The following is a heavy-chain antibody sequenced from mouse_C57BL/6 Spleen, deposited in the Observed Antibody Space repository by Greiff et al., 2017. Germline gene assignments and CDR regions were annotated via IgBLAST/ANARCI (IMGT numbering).Heavy chain of an antibody. V-gene: IGHV1-69*01. D-gene: IGHD3-3*01. CDR1: GYTFTSYW. J-gene: IGHJ2*01. CDR3: ARWGTGYYCDY. Sequence: QVQLQQPGAELVMPGASVKLSCKASGYTFTSYWMHWVKQRPGQGLEWIGEIDPSDSYTNYNQKFKGKSTLTVDKSSSTAYMQLSSLTSEDSAVYYCARWGTGYYCDYWGQGTTLTVSS. CDR2: IDPSDSYT.